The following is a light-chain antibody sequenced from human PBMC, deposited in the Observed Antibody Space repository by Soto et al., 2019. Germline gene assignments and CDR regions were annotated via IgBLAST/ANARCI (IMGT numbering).Light chain of an antibody. Sequence: EIVLTQSPGTLSLSPVERATLSCGGSRSVNSNYLAWYQQKPGQAPSLLTYGASSRATDVPDRFSASGSGTDFALTISRLEPEDVAVYYCQQYISSPLTFGGGTKVDIK. CDR3: QQYISSPLT. J-gene: IGKJ4*01. CDR1: RSVNSNY. V-gene: IGKV3-20*01. CDR2: GAS.